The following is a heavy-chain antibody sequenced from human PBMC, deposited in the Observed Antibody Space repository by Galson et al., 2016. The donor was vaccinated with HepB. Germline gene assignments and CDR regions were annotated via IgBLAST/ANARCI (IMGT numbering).Heavy chain of an antibody. V-gene: IGHV5-10-1*01. CDR1: GATVTNSW. J-gene: IGHJ5*02. CDR2: VDATNSYT. CDR3: AETVLTAVGDWFDP. Sequence: SGAEVKKPGESLRISCYLSGATVTNSWISWVRQVPGKGLEWMGRVDATNSYTFYSPSFQGRVTISADKSINTAYLQWSSLKPSDTAIYFCAETVLTAVGDWFDPWGQGTLVTVSS. D-gene: IGHD7-27*01.